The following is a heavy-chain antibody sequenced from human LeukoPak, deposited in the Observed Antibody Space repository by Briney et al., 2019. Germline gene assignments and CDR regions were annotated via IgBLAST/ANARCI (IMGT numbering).Heavy chain of an antibody. Sequence: SGESLKISCKGSGYSFTSHWIGWVRQMPGKGLEWMGIIYPGDSDTRYSPSFQGQVTISADKSIGTAYLQWSRLKASDTAMYYCGRLLYDTNGYYYYFDYWGQGTLVTVSS. D-gene: IGHD3-22*01. V-gene: IGHV5-51*01. CDR1: GYSFTSHW. CDR3: GRLLYDTNGYYYYFDY. J-gene: IGHJ4*02. CDR2: IYPGDSDT.